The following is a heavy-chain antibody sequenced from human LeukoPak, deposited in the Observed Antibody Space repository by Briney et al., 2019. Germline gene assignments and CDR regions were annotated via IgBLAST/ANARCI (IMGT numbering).Heavy chain of an antibody. Sequence: PGASVKVSCKASGYTFTSYGISWVRQAPGQGLEWMGWISTYNGDTNYAQKFQGRVTITADESTSTAYMELSSLRSEDTAVYYCARDEDSGSYYFDYWGQGTLVTVSS. V-gene: IGHV1-18*01. CDR1: GYTFTSYG. J-gene: IGHJ4*02. D-gene: IGHD1-26*01. CDR2: ISTYNGDT. CDR3: ARDEDSGSYYFDY.